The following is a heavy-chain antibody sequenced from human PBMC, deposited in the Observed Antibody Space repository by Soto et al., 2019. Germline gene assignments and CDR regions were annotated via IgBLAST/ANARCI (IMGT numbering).Heavy chain of an antibody. D-gene: IGHD3-10*01. CDR2: IWYDGSNK. CDR3: ARDEYYYGSGSYFPPSAWYFDL. V-gene: IGHV3-33*01. Sequence: PGGSLRLSCAASGFTFSSYGMHWVRQAPGKGLEWVAVIWYDGSNKYYADSVKGRFTISRDNSKNTLYLQMNSLRAEDTAVYYCARDEYYYGSGSYFPPSAWYFDLWGRGTLVTVSS. CDR1: GFTFSSYG. J-gene: IGHJ2*01.